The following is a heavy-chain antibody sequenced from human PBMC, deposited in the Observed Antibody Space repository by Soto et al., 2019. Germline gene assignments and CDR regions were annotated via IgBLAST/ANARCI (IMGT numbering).Heavy chain of an antibody. V-gene: IGHV6-1*01. CDR3: AREGAWIQLWSSPFDY. CDR1: GDSVSSNSAA. D-gene: IGHD5-18*01. J-gene: IGHJ4*02. CDR2: THYRSKWYN. Sequence: PSQTLSLTCAISGDSVSSNSAAWGWIRLSPSRGLEWLGRTHYRSKWYNDYAVSVKSRITISPDTSKNQFTLQLNSVTPDDTAVYYCAREGAWIQLWSSPFDYWGQGTLVTVSS.